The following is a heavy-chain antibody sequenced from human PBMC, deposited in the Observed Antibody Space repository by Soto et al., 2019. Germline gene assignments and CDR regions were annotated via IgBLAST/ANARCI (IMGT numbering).Heavy chain of an antibody. CDR2: IYYTGST. CDR1: GGSISSYY. V-gene: IGHV4-59*08. J-gene: IGHJ4*02. D-gene: IGHD3-10*01. CDR3: ATLFSGSRSTSPPDY. Sequence: QVQLQESGPGLVKPSETLSLTCTVSGGSISSYYWSWIRQPPGKGLEWIGCIYYTGSTNYNPSLKSPLTIXXDXSXXQFSLKLTSVTAADTAVYYCATLFSGSRSTSPPDYWGQGTLVTVSS.